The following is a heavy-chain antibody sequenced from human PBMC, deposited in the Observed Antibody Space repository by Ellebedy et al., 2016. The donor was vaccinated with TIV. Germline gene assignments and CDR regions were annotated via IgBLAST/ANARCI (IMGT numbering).Heavy chain of an antibody. V-gene: IGHV4-34*01. CDR2: INHSGST. Sequence: MPSETLSLTCAVYGGSFSGYYWSWIRQPPGKGLEWIGEINHSGSTNYNPSLKSRATISIDTSKNHFSLKLSSVTAADTAVYYCATYYGSGTTSLNFDYWGQGTLVTVSS. CDR1: GGSFSGYY. J-gene: IGHJ4*02. D-gene: IGHD3-10*01. CDR3: ATYYGSGTTSLNFDY.